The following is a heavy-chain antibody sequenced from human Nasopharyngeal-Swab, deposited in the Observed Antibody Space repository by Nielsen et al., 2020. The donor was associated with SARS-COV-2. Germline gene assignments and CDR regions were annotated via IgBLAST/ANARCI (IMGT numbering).Heavy chain of an antibody. Sequence: SVKVSCKASGGTFSSYVISWVRQAPGQGLEWMGGNIPISGTANFAQKFQGRVTITADESTSTAHMELSSLRSEDTAVYYCATSYQTGTPFHFDYWGQGTLVIVSS. V-gene: IGHV1-69*13. J-gene: IGHJ4*02. D-gene: IGHD1-1*01. CDR1: GGTFSSYV. CDR2: NIPISGTA. CDR3: ATSYQTGTPFHFDY.